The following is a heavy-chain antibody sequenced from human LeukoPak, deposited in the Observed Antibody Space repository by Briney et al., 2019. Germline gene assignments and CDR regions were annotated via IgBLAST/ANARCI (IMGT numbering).Heavy chain of an antibody. J-gene: IGHJ5*02. D-gene: IGHD4-17*01. V-gene: IGHV4-34*01. CDR2: INHSGST. Sequence: PSETLSLTCAVCGGSFSVYYWSWIRQPPGKGLEWIGEINHSGSTNYNPSLKSRVTISVDTSKNQFSLKLSSVTAADTAVYYCARGPVTVTTNNWFDPWGQGTLVTVSS. CDR3: ARGPVTVTTNNWFDP. CDR1: GGSFSVYY.